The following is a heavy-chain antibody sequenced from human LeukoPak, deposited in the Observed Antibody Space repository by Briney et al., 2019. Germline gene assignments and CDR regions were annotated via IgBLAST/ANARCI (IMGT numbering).Heavy chain of an antibody. CDR2: IYDSGST. CDR1: GGSISTYY. Sequence: SETLSLTCTVSGGSISTYYWSWIRQPPGKGLEWIGYIYDSGSTKCNPSLKSRVTMSVDTSKNQFSLKLSSVTAADTAVYYGARGAGIWGQGTMVTVSS. J-gene: IGHJ3*02. CDR3: ARGAGI. V-gene: IGHV4-59*12.